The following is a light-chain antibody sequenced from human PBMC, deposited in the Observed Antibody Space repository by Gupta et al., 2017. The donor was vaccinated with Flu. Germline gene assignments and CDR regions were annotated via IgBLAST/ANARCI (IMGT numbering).Light chain of an antibody. Sequence: WYKHRPGTAPRLLNYNDNQRPSVVPDRFSGSKSGTSASLAIGGLQSEDEANYYCAAWDDSLTALSADGSMTGLWVFGGGTKLSVL. V-gene: IGLV1-44*01. CDR2: NDN. CDR3: AAWDDSLTALSADGSMTGLWV. J-gene: IGLJ3*02.